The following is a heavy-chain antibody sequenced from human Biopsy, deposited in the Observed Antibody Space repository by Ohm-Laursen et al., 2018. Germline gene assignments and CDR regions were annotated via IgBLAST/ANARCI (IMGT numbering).Heavy chain of an antibody. V-gene: IGHV4-31*03. CDR2: IFYSANT. D-gene: IGHD5-12*01. CDR1: GVSINGGRYY. Sequence: PSETLSLTCTVSGVSINGGRYYWNWIRHHPGKGLEWIGNIFYSANTYYNPSLKSRVTISVDTSKNQFSLKLSSVTAADTAVYYRARLGSGDYFPTFFDFWGQGALVTVSS. J-gene: IGHJ4*02. CDR3: ARLGSGDYFPTFFDF.